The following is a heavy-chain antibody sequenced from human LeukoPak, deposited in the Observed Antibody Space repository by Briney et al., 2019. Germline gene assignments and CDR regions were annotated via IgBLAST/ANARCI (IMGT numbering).Heavy chain of an antibody. CDR1: AGSISSGAYY. CDR2: IYLSGGT. D-gene: IGHD6-19*01. CDR3: ATTPVAVAGLYFDN. V-gene: IGHV4-31*11. J-gene: IGHJ4*02. Sequence: SQTLSLTCVVSAGSISSGAYYWSWVRQHPGKGPEWIGYIYLSGGTDYNPSLKSRVSMTVDTSNDQFYLKLTSVTAADTAVYYCATTPVAVAGLYFDNWGQGTLVTVSS.